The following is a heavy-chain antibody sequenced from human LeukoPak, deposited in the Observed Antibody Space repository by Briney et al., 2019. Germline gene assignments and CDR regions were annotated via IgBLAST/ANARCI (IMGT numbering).Heavy chain of an antibody. CDR2: ISSTSTYK. J-gene: IGHJ4*02. Sequence: PGGSLRLSCAASGFTFDIYSMNWVRQAPGKGLEWVSSISSTSTYKYYADSVKGRLTISRDSATNSLYLQMNSLRAEDTAVYYCARGLVDYFGGQGTLVTVSS. D-gene: IGHD2/OR15-2a*01. V-gene: IGHV3-21*01. CDR1: GFTFDIYS. CDR3: ARGLVDYF.